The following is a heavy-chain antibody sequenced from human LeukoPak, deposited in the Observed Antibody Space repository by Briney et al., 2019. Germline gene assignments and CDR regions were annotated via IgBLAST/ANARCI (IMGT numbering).Heavy chain of an antibody. V-gene: IGHV3-7*03. CDR3: ATSATAAGTDS. Sequence: GGSLTLSCAASGFTFSGYWMSWLRQAPGKGLEWVANIKQDGGEKYYVDSVKGRFTISRDNAKNSLYLQMNSLRSEDTAVYYCATSATAAGTDSWGQGTLVNVSS. CDR1: GFTFSGYW. J-gene: IGHJ4*02. D-gene: IGHD6-13*01. CDR2: IKQDGGEK.